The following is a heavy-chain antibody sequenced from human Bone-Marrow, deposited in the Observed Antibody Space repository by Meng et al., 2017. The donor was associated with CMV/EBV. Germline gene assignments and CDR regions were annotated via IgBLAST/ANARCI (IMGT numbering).Heavy chain of an antibody. CDR3: ASNQRITIFGVVTPYYYYGMDV. V-gene: IGHV3-21*01. CDR2: ISSSSSYI. J-gene: IGHJ6*02. CDR1: GFTFSSYS. Sequence: GESLKISCAASGFTFSSYSMNWVRQAPGKGLEWVSSISSSSSYIYYADSVKGRFTISRDNAKNSLYLQMNSLRAEDTAVYYCASNQRITIFGVVTPYYYYGMDVWGQGTTVTVSS. D-gene: IGHD3-3*01.